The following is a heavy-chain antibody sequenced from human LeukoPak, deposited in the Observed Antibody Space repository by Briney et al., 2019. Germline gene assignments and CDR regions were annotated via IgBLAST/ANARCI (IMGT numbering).Heavy chain of an antibody. D-gene: IGHD3-22*01. CDR3: ARLSGDYDSSGYGGPFDI. Sequence: PGGSLRLYCAASGFTFDDYGMSWVRQAPGKGLEWVSGINWNGGSTGYADSVKGRFTISRDNAKNSLYLQMNSLRVEDTALYYCARLSGDYDSSGYGGPFDIWGQGTMVTVSP. J-gene: IGHJ3*02. CDR2: INWNGGST. V-gene: IGHV3-20*04. CDR1: GFTFDDYG.